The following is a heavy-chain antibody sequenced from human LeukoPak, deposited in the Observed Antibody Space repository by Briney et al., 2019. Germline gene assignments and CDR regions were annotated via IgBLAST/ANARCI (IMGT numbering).Heavy chain of an antibody. Sequence: SETLSLTCTVSGGSISDYYWSWIRQPAGKGLEWIGRIYTTGSTDCNPSLKSRVTMSVVTSKNQFSLKLSSVTAADTAVYYCATGGGDSSSSGVDAFDIWGQGTMVTVSS. V-gene: IGHV4-4*07. CDR2: IYTTGST. CDR3: ATGGGDSSSSGVDAFDI. J-gene: IGHJ3*02. CDR1: GGSISDYY. D-gene: IGHD6-6*01.